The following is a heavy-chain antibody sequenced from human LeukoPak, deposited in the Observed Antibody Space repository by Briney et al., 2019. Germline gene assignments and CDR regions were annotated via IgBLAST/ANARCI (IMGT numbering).Heavy chain of an antibody. CDR1: GGSVSTYH. D-gene: IGHD5-18*01. V-gene: IGHV4-59*08. J-gene: IGHJ4*02. CDR3: ARFGYSYGWRHFDY. CDR2: IYSSGST. Sequence: KPSETLSLTCTVSGGSVSTYHWSWIRQPPGKGLEWIGYIYSSGSTNYNPSLKSRVTISLDTSKNQFSLKLISVTAADTAVYYCARFGYSYGWRHFDYWGQGTLVTVSS.